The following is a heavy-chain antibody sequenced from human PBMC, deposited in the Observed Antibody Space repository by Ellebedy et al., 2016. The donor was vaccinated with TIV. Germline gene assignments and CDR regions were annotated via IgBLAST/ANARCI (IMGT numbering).Heavy chain of an antibody. CDR3: AYEDYWRFDY. D-gene: IGHD2-8*02. Sequence: GESLKISXAASGFSFSTYSMNWVRQATGKGLEWVASISSRSTYIYYADSVKGRFTISRDNARNSLSLQMNSLRADDTAVYYCAYEDYWRFDYWGQGTLVTVSS. CDR1: GFSFSTYS. J-gene: IGHJ4*02. CDR2: ISSRSTYI. V-gene: IGHV3-21*01.